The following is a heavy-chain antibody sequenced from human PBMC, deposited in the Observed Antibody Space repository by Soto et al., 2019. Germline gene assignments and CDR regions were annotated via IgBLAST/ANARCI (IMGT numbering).Heavy chain of an antibody. CDR1: GFTFSSYG. V-gene: IGHV3-30*18. Sequence: GGSLRLSCAASGFTFSSYGMHWVRQAPGKGLEWVAVISYDGSNKYYADSVKGRFTISRDNSKNTLYLQMNSLRAEDTAVYYCAKDLAGGYSGYELPTFDYWGQGTLVTVSS. D-gene: IGHD5-12*01. J-gene: IGHJ4*02. CDR2: ISYDGSNK. CDR3: AKDLAGGYSGYELPTFDY.